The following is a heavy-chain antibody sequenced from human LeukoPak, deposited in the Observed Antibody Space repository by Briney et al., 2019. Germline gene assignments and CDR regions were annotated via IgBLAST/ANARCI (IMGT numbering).Heavy chain of an antibody. CDR1: GFTFSTYW. CDR3: ARGSGSYFIY. D-gene: IGHD1-26*01. J-gene: IGHJ4*02. V-gene: IGHV3-7*04. CDR2: IKQDGSEK. Sequence: PGGSLRLSCAASGFTFSTYWMSWVRQAPEKGLEWVANIKQDGSEKYYVDSVKGRFTISRDNAKNSLYLQMNSLRAEDTALYYCARGSGSYFIYWGQGTLVTVSS.